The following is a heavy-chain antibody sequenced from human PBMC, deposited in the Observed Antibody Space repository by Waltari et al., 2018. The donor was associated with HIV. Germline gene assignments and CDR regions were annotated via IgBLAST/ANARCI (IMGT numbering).Heavy chain of an antibody. CDR3: AKGPTLTSPPTYFNY. CDR1: GFTFDDYA. Sequence: EVHLVESGGGLVQPGRSLRLSCAASGFTFDDYAMHWVRQTPGKGLEWVSCISWNSGSIGYADSVKGRFTISRDNAKNSLFLQMNSLRPEDTAFYYCAKGPTLTSPPTYFNYWGQGTLVTVSS. J-gene: IGHJ4*02. V-gene: IGHV3-9*01. D-gene: IGHD2-2*01. CDR2: ISWNSGSI.